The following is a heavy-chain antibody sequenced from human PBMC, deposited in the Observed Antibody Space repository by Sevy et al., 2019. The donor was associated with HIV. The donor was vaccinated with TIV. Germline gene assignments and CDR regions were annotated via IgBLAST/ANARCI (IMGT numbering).Heavy chain of an antibody. CDR2: TWYDGSNI. V-gene: IGHV3-33*01. J-gene: IGHJ6*02. D-gene: IGHD1-26*01. Sequence: GGSLRLSCAASGFMISTYGMHWVRQAPGRGLEWVAVTWYDGSNINYGDSVKGRFIISRDNSKNTVFLDMNSLRAEDSAVYYCARDDRVAGGLGGYFNYGMDVWGQGTTVTVSS. CDR1: GFMISTYG. CDR3: ARDDRVAGGLGGYFNYGMDV.